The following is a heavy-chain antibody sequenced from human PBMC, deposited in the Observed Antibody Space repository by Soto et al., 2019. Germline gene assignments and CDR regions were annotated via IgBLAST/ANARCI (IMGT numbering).Heavy chain of an antibody. CDR2: INHTTAHA. V-gene: IGHV1-46*01. D-gene: IGHD3-22*01. CDR1: GYSFTAFH. CDR3: ARAPYSSSPFFFDY. J-gene: IGHJ4*02. Sequence: DSVEEYFKASGYSFTAFHMHWVRQAPGLGLEWMGIINHTTAHANISQRFQGRVALTWDTSTSTVYMELSGLRSYDTAVYYCARAPYSSSPFFFDYWGQGTPVTVSS.